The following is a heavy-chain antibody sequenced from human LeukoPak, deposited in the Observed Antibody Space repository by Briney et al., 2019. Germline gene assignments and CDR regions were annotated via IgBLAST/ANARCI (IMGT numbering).Heavy chain of an antibody. V-gene: IGHV3-53*01. CDR1: GFTVSSNY. CDR2: IYSGGST. J-gene: IGHJ4*02. D-gene: IGHD3-10*01. CDR3: ARDRRWFGDYYFDY. Sequence: GGSLRLSCAASGFTVSSNYMNWVRQAPGKGLEWVSVIYSGGSTYYADSVKGRFTISRDNSKNALYLQMNSQRADDTAVYYCARDRRWFGDYYFDYWGQGTLVTVSS.